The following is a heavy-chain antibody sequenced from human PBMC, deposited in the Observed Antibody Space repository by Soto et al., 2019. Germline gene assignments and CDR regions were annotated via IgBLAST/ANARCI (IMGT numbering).Heavy chain of an antibody. V-gene: IGHV3-21*05. J-gene: IGHJ6*02. CDR3: ARDVEVWELRENYYYGMDV. CDR1: GLTFSSCH. D-gene: IGHD1-26*01. CDR2: ISSSSSYI. Sequence: PGGSLRLSCAASGLTFSSCHMNWVRQAPGKGLEWVSYISSSSSYIYYADSVKGRFTISRDNAKNSLYLQMNSLRAEDTAVYYCARDVEVWELRENYYYGMDVWGQGSTVTVSS.